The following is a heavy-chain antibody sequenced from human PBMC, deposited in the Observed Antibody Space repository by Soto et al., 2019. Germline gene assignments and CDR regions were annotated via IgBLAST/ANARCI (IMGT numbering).Heavy chain of an antibody. CDR1: GGSISSSSYY. CDR2: IYYSGST. V-gene: IGHV4-39*01. Sequence: PSETLSLTCTVSGGSISSSSYYWGWICQPPGKGLEWIGSIYYSGSTYYNPSPKSRVTISVDTSKNQFSLKLSSVTAADTAVYYCARPGIAVAGMYYWGQGTLVTVSS. J-gene: IGHJ4*02. CDR3: ARPGIAVAGMYY. D-gene: IGHD6-19*01.